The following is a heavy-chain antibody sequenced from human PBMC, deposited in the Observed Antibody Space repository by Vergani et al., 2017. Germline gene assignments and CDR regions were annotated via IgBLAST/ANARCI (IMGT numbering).Heavy chain of an antibody. CDR1: GDSLRGHY. D-gene: IGHD4-23*01. Sequence: QVQLRQWGAGLVKPSETLSLTCGIYGDSLRGHYWGWIPQSPGKGLEWVGSIYYSGSTYYNPSHKSRVTISVDTSKNQFSLKLSSVTAADTAVYYWARWGGGGNSANGFDPWGQGTLVTVSS. J-gene: IGHJ5*02. V-gene: IGHV4-34*02. CDR3: ARWGGGGNSANGFDP. CDR2: IYYSGST.